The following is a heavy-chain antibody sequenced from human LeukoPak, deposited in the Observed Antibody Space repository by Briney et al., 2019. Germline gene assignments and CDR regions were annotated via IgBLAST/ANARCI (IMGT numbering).Heavy chain of an antibody. Sequence: PSETLSLTCTVSGGSISSYYWSWIRQPPGKGLEWTGYIYYSGSTNYNPSLKSRVTISVDTSKNQFSLKVSSVTAADTAVYYCAREREYCSSTSCYLSAFDIWGQGTMVTVSS. CDR1: GGSISSYY. CDR3: AREREYCSSTSCYLSAFDI. J-gene: IGHJ3*02. D-gene: IGHD2-2*01. CDR2: IYYSGST. V-gene: IGHV4-59*01.